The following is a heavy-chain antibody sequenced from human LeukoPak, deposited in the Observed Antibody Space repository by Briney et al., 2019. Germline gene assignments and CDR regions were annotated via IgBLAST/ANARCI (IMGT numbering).Heavy chain of an antibody. CDR2: ISSSSNYT. V-gene: IGHV3-11*05. CDR3: AREEYDSSGYSRFDP. D-gene: IGHD3-22*01. Sequence: GGSLRLSRAASGFTFSDYYMSWIRQAPGKGLEWVSFISSSSNYTNCADSVQGRFTSSRDNAKNSLYLQMNSLRAEDTAVYYCAREEYDSSGYSRFDPWGQGTLVTVSS. CDR1: GFTFSDYY. J-gene: IGHJ5*02.